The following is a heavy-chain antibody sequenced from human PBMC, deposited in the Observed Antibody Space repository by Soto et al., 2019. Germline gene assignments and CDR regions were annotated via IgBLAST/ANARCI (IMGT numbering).Heavy chain of an antibody. CDR1: GYSFTNYC. D-gene: IGHD5-18*01. Sequence: GESLKISCNGSGYSFTNYCIGWVPQMPGKGLEWMGIIYPGDSDTRYSPSFQGQVIISVDQSISTAYLQWSSLQASDTAMYYCARQDYNYAYFDFWGQGTLVTVSS. J-gene: IGHJ4*02. CDR2: IYPGDSDT. V-gene: IGHV5-51*01. CDR3: ARQDYNYAYFDF.